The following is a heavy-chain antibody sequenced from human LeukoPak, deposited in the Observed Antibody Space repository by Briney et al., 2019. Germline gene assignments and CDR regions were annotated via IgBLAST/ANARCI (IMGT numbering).Heavy chain of an antibody. CDR3: ARDAPVGALLYYYYMDV. CDR1: GFTFSSYS. Sequence: GGSLRLSCAASGFTFSSYSMNWVRQAPGKGLEWVSHISSSSSTIYYADSVKGRFTISRDNAKNSLYLQMNSLRAEDTAVYYCARDAPVGALLYYYYMDVWGKGTTVTVSS. D-gene: IGHD1-26*01. J-gene: IGHJ6*03. V-gene: IGHV3-48*01. CDR2: ISSSSSTI.